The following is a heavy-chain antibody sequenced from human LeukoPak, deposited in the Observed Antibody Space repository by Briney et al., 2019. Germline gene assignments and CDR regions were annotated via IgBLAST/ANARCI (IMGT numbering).Heavy chain of an antibody. V-gene: IGHV4-34*01. Sequence: SETLSLTCAVYGGSFSGYYWSWIRQPPGKGLEWIGEINHSGSTNYNPSLKSRVTISVDTSKNQFSLKLSSVTAADTAVYYCARVYYYYYYMDVWGKGTTVTVSS. CDR3: ARVYYYYYYMDV. J-gene: IGHJ6*03. CDR2: INHSGST. CDR1: GGSFSGYY.